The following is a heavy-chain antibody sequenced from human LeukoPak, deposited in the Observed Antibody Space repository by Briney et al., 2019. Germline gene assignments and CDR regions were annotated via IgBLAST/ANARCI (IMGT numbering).Heavy chain of an antibody. D-gene: IGHD3-22*01. Sequence: SVKVSCKASGYTFTGYYMHWVRQAPGQGLEWMGWINPNSGGTNYAQKFQGRVTMTRDTSISTAYMELSRLRSDDTAVYYCARARNYYDSSGQHDYWGQGTLVTVSS. J-gene: IGHJ4*02. CDR1: GYTFTGYY. CDR3: ARARNYYDSSGQHDY. V-gene: IGHV1-2*02. CDR2: INPNSGGT.